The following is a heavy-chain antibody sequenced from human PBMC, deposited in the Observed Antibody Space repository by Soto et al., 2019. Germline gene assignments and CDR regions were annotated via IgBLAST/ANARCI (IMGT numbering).Heavy chain of an antibody. V-gene: IGHV3-48*03. J-gene: IGHJ6*04. CDR3: VTDFKRCLEWPSTGNFYFGMDV. Sequence: EVQLVESGGGLVQPGGSLRLSCAASGFTFSRYEMNWVRQAAGKGLQWLSYISGNSTTIYYADSVKGRFTISRDNATNSLYLKMNRLRAEDTALYYCVTDFKRCLEWPSTGNFYFGMDVWGEGTTVTVSS. CDR2: ISGNSTTI. D-gene: IGHD3-3*01. CDR1: GFTFSRYE.